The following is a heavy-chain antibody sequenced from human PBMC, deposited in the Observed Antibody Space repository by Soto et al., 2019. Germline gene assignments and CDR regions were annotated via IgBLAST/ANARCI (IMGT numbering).Heavy chain of an antibody. V-gene: IGHV3-30-3*01. CDR1: GFTFSSYA. CDR3: ARDLTSSGSPLPLDY. J-gene: IGHJ4*01. D-gene: IGHD1-26*01. CDR2: ISYDGSNK. Sequence: ESGGGVVQPGRSLRLSCAASGFTFSSYAMHWVRQAPGKGLEWVAVISYDGSNKYYADSVKGRFTISRDNSKNTLYLQMNSLRAEDTAVYYCARDLTSSGSPLPLDYWGQGTLVTVSS.